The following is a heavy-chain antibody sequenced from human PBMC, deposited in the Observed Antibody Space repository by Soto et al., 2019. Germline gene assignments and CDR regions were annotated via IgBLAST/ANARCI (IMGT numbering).Heavy chain of an antibody. CDR2: ITYDGSIK. J-gene: IGHJ6*03. V-gene: IGHV3-30*18. CDR1: GFTFSSYG. D-gene: IGHD5-18*01. CDR3: AKEGIQVFPWGGYDDYYYMNV. Sequence: QVQLVESGGGVVQPGRSLRLSCAASGFTFSSYGMHWVRQAPGKGLEREAVITYDGSIKYYADSVKGRITLSRDNSKNKMYLRMNSLRSEDTAVYYCAKEGIQVFPWGGYDDYYYMNVWGNGTTVTVFS.